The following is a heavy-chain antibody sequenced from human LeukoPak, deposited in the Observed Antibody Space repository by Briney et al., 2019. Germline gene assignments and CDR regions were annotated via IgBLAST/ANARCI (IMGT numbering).Heavy chain of an antibody. V-gene: IGHV3-21*01. J-gene: IGHJ4*02. CDR3: ARGWNLLGSDFDY. CDR1: GVTFSGYS. D-gene: IGHD1-7*01. CDR2: ITATSLHI. Sequence: EGSLRLSCAASGVTFSGYSMNWVRRAPGKGLEWVSAITATSLHIYYADSVKGRFTISRDNAKNSLYLQMNSLRAEDTAVYYCARGWNLLGSDFDYWGQGTLVTVSS.